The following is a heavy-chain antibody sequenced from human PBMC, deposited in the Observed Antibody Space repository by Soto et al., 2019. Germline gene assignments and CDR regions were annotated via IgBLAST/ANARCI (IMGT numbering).Heavy chain of an antibody. Sequence: SETLSLTCTVSGGSISRYYWSWIRQPPGKGLEWIGYMYNTGSTVYNPPFKSRVTISVDTSKNQFSLKLNSVTAADTAVYYCARDLWGYCGTDCYPLDVWGQGTTVTSP. V-gene: IGHV4-59*01. D-gene: IGHD2-21*02. CDR3: ARDLWGYCGTDCYPLDV. J-gene: IGHJ6*02. CDR1: GGSISRYY. CDR2: MYNTGST.